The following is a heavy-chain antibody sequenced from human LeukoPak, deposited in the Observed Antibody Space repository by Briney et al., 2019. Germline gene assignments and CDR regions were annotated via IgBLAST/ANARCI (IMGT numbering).Heavy chain of an antibody. CDR1: GGSVSSSSYY. J-gene: IGHJ4*02. Sequence: PSETLSLTCNVSGGSVSSSSYYWGWIRQPPGEGLEWIGTIYYSGNTYYNPSLQSRVFISMDTSKNQFSLNLGSVTAPDTAVYYCARTVGTHRFDSWGQGTRVTVSS. D-gene: IGHD4-23*01. CDR2: IYYSGNT. CDR3: ARTVGTHRFDS. V-gene: IGHV4-39*01.